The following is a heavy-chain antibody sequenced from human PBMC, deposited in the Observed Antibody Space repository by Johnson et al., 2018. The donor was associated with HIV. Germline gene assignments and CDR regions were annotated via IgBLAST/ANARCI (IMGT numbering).Heavy chain of an antibody. D-gene: IGHD3-16*01. CDR1: GFTFSSYA. Sequence: QVQLVESGVGVVQPVRSLRLSCAAFGFTFSSYAIHWVRQAPGKGLEWVAVISYDGSNKYYAASVKGRFTISRDNSKNTLYLQMNSLRAEDTAVYYCAREGEVGRAFDIWGQGTMVTVSS. V-gene: IGHV3-30*04. J-gene: IGHJ3*02. CDR3: AREGEVGRAFDI. CDR2: ISYDGSNK.